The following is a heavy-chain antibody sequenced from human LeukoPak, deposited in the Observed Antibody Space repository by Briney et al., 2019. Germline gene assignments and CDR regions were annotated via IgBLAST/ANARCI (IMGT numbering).Heavy chain of an antibody. CDR1: GFTFSSYW. CDR3: ARDSSGWYGIQFDY. J-gene: IGHJ4*02. Sequence: PGGSLRLSCAASGFTFSSYWMNWVRQAPGKGLEWVANIRHGGSEKYYVDSVKGRFTISRDNAKNSLYLQMNSLRAEDTAVYYCARDSSGWYGIQFDYWGQGTLVTVSS. V-gene: IGHV3-7*01. CDR2: IRHGGSEK. D-gene: IGHD6-19*01.